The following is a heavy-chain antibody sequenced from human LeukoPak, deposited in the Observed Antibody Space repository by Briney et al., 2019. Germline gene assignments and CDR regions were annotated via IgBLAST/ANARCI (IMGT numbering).Heavy chain of an antibody. Sequence: PSETLSLTCAVSGYSLGKNYYWGWIRPSPGKGLEWIGRIYGRASTSYNPSLMNRVTMSVDTSKNHFSLQLTSVTVADTAVYYCARYDSRGSASTKFDYWGPGIQVTVSS. J-gene: IGHJ4*02. CDR3: ARYDSRGSASTKFDY. V-gene: IGHV4-38-2*01. CDR1: GYSLGKNYY. CDR2: IYGRAST. D-gene: IGHD3-3*01.